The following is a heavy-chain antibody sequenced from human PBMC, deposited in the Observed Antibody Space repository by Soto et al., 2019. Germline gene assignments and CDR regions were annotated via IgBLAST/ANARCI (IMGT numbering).Heavy chain of an antibody. CDR2: TYYRSKWYN. J-gene: IGHJ5*02. CDR3: ARDRLGIAAAGTGLGNWFDP. V-gene: IGHV6-1*01. Sequence: SPTLSLTCAISGDSVSSNSAAWNWIRQSPSRGLEWLGRTYYRSKWYNDYAVSVKSRITINPDTSKNQFSLQLNSVTPEDTAVYYCARDRLGIAAAGTGLGNWFDPWGQGTLVTVSS. CDR1: GDSVSSNSAA. D-gene: IGHD6-13*01.